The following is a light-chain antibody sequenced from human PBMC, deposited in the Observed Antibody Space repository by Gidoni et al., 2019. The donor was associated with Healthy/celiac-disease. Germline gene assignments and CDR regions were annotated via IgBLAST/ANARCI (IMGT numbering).Light chain of an antibody. J-gene: IGKJ4*01. CDR3: QQYDNLLT. CDR1: QDISNY. CDR2: DAS. Sequence: DIQMTQSPSSLSASVGDRVTITCQASQDISNYLNWYQQKPGKAPKLLIYDASNLETGVPPRFSGSGSGKDFTFTISSLQPEDIATYYCQQYDNLLTFGGGTKVEIK. V-gene: IGKV1-33*01.